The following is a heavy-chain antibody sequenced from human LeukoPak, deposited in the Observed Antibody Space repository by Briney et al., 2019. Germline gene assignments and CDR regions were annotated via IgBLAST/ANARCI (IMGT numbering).Heavy chain of an antibody. Sequence: PSETLSLTCAVSGGSLSSSNSWTWVRQSPGQGLEWIGEIYDSGSTNYNPSLKSRVTISLDKYKNQFSMKLSSVTAADTAVYYCARDRRINIYRSGEAGMDVWGQGTTVTVSS. CDR3: ARDRRINIYRSGEAGMDV. CDR1: GGSLSSSNS. V-gene: IGHV4-4*02. D-gene: IGHD7-27*01. J-gene: IGHJ6*02. CDR2: IYDSGST.